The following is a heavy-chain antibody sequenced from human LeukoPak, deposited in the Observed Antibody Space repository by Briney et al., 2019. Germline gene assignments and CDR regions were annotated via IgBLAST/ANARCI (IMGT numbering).Heavy chain of an antibody. D-gene: IGHD3-10*01. Sequence: GGSLRLSCAASGFTFSSYWMHWVRQAPGKGLVWVSRIKSDGSYTSYADSVKGRFTTSRDNAKNTLYLQMSSLRAEDTAVYYCSRDFGGAWGQGTLVTVSS. J-gene: IGHJ5*02. V-gene: IGHV3-74*01. CDR1: GFTFSSYW. CDR2: IKSDGSYT. CDR3: SRDFGGA.